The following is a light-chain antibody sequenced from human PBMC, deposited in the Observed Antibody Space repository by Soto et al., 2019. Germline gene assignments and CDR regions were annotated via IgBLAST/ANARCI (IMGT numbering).Light chain of an antibody. CDR1: QSVSSY. CDR3: QHRSDWPLT. V-gene: IGKV3-11*01. J-gene: IGKJ4*01. CDR2: DAS. Sequence: EIVLTQSPTTLSLSPGELATLSCRASQSVSSYFAWYQQKPGQAPRLLIYDASTRAAGIPARFSGSGSGTDFTLTISSLEAEDFAVYYCQHRSDWPLTFGGGTKVEIK.